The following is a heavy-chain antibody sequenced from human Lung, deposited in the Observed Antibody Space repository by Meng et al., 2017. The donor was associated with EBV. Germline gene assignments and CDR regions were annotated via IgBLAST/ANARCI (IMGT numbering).Heavy chain of an antibody. CDR2: INSDGSST. D-gene: IGHD2-2*01. CDR1: GFTFSNYW. Sequence: EVQLVESXXGLVQXGGSLRLSCAASGFTFSNYWMYWVRQPPGKGLVWVSRINSDGSSTSYADSVKGRFTISRDNAKNTLYLQMNSLRAEDTAVYYCARGEVVVPDAGFFGGQGTMVTVSA. CDR3: ARGEVVVPDAGFF. V-gene: IGHV3-74*01. J-gene: IGHJ4*02.